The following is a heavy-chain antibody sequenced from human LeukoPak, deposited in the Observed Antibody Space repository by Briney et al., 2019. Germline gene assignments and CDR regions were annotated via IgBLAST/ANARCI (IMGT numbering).Heavy chain of an antibody. CDR3: TCHSKEWLFGY. J-gene: IGHJ4*02. V-gene: IGHV3-30-3*01. CDR1: GFTLSHYPA. D-gene: IGHD3-3*01. Sequence: GGSLRLSCSASGFTLSHYPAMHWVRQAPGKGLEWVAAVSPDGNSKYYADSVKGRFTISRDISKNGLNLEMNSLRPEDTAVYYCTCHSKEWLFGYWGQGTLVTVSS. CDR2: VSPDGNSK.